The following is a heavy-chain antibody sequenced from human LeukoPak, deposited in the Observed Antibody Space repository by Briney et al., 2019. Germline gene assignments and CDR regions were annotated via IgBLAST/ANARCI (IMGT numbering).Heavy chain of an antibody. J-gene: IGHJ4*02. CDR1: GFTFSSYA. CDR3: AEDRKQLLYYFDY. CDR2: ISGSGGST. V-gene: IGHV3-23*01. D-gene: IGHD2-2*01. Sequence: GGSLRLSCAASGFTFSSYAMSWVRQAPGKGLEWVSAISGSGGSTYYADSVKGRFTISRDNSKNTLYLQMNSLRAEDTAVYYCAEDRKQLLYYFDYWGQGTLVTVSS.